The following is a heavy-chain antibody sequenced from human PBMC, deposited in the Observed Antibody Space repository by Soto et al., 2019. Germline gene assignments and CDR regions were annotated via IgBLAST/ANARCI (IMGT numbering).Heavy chain of an antibody. J-gene: IGHJ5*02. Sequence: SETLSLTCTVSGGSISSGDYYWSWIRQPPGKGLEWIGYIYYSGSTYYNASLKSRVTISVDTSKNQFSLKLSSVTAADTAVYFCARAESFNWFDPWGQGTLVTVSS. CDR1: GGSISSGDYY. CDR2: IYYSGST. D-gene: IGHD3-10*01. CDR3: ARAESFNWFDP. V-gene: IGHV4-30-4*01.